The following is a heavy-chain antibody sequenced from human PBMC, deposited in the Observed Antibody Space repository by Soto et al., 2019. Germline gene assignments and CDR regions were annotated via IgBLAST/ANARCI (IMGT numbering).Heavy chain of an antibody. J-gene: IGHJ4*02. CDR3: ARGPRGYNWNDGPDY. Sequence: QVQLQESGPGLVKPSQTLSLTCTVSGGSISSGGYYWSWIRQHPGKGLEWIGYIYYSGSTYYNPSLKGRVTISVDTSKNQFSLKLSSVTAADTAVYYCARGPRGYNWNDGPDYWGQGTLVTVSS. CDR2: IYYSGST. CDR1: GGSISSGGYY. D-gene: IGHD1-1*01. V-gene: IGHV4-31*03.